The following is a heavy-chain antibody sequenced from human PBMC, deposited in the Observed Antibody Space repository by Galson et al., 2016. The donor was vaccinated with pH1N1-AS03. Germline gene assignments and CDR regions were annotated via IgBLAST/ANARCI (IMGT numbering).Heavy chain of an antibody. CDR3: ARAAPFAP. D-gene: IGHD2-15*01. J-gene: IGHJ5*02. V-gene: IGHV1-18*04. Sequence: SGKVSCKASGYTFTSYGITWVRQAPGQGLEWMGWISPYNGNTNSAQKFQGRVTMTTDTSTTTAYMELRSLRSDDTAVYYCARAAPFAPWGQGTLVTVSS. CDR2: ISPYNGNT. CDR1: GYTFTSYG.